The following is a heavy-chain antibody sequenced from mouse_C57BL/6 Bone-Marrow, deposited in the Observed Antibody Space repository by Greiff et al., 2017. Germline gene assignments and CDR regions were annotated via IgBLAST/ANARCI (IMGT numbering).Heavy chain of an antibody. V-gene: IGHV14-4*01. D-gene: IGHD2-4*01. CDR1: GFNIKDDY. CDR2: IDPENGDT. Sequence: EVQLQQSGAELVRPGASVKLSCTASGFNIKDDYMHWVKQRPEQGLEWIGWIDPENGDTEYASKFQGKATITADKSSNTAYLQLSSLTSEDTAVYYCTTCYDYDEDGFDYWGQGTTLTVSS. CDR3: TTCYDYDEDGFDY. J-gene: IGHJ2*01.